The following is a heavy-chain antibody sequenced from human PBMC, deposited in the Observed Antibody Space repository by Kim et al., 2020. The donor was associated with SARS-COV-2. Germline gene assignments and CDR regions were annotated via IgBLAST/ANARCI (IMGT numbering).Heavy chain of an antibody. J-gene: IGHJ4*02. CDR2: ISGDGGST. CDR3: AKDKLRLGELSPLDY. CDR1: GFTFDDYA. Sequence: GGSLRLSCAASGFTFDDYAMHWVRQAPGKGLEWVSLISGDGGSTYYADSVKGRFTISRDNSKNSLYLQMNSLRTEDTALYYCAKDKLRLGELSPLDYWGQGTLVTVSS. V-gene: IGHV3-43*02. D-gene: IGHD3-16*02.